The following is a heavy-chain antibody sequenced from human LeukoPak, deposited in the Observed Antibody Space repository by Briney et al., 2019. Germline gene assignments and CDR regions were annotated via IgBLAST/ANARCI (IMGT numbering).Heavy chain of an antibody. Sequence: GGSLRLSCAASGFTFSSYSMNWVRQAPGKGLEWVSSISSSSSYIYYADSVKGRFTISRDNAKNSLYLQMNSLRAEDTAVYYCARGVGYSYTGGDAFDIWGQGIMVTVSS. J-gene: IGHJ3*02. CDR3: ARGVGYSYTGGDAFDI. V-gene: IGHV3-21*01. D-gene: IGHD5-18*01. CDR1: GFTFSSYS. CDR2: ISSSSSYI.